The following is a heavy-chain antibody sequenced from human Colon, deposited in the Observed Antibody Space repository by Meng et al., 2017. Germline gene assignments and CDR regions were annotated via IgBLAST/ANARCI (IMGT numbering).Heavy chain of an antibody. Sequence: QLHLQESGPGLVKPSETLSLTCTISGGSITSTSSYWGWARQPPGKGLEWIGSIYYRGSTNYNPSLKSRISMSVDMSKNQFSLKVNSVTAADTAIYYCVISSHNWGQGTLVTVSS. CDR1: GGSITSTSSY. CDR3: VISSHN. V-gene: IGHV4-39*07. D-gene: IGHD3-3*02. J-gene: IGHJ4*02. CDR2: IYYRGST.